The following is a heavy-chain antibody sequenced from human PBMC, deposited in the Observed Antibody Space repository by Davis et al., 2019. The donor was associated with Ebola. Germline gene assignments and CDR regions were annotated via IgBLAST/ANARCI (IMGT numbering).Heavy chain of an antibody. V-gene: IGHV3-74*01. D-gene: IGHD3-9*01. CDR3: ARGTSVLRYVEDPTGVYYGMDV. Sequence: GESLKIPCAASGITFSSLWMQLVRQAPGKVMVWVLRIHSDGSSTSYADSATGRFTISRDNAKNTLYLQMNRLRAEDTAVYYCARGTSVLRYVEDPTGVYYGMDVWSQGTTVTVSS. CDR1: GITFSSLW. CDR2: IHSDGSST. J-gene: IGHJ6*02.